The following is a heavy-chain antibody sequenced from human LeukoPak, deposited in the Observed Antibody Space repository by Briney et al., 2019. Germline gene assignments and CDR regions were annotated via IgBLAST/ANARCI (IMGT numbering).Heavy chain of an antibody. CDR2: TYYRSKWYT. CDR1: GDSVSSNSAA. J-gene: IGHJ4*02. V-gene: IGHV6-1*01. Sequence: SQTLSLTCAISGDSVSSNSAAWNWVRQSPSRGLEWLGRTYYRSKWYTDYAESVKSRITINPDTPKNQFSLQVNSVTPEDTAVYYCARGSSRTYYYDSSGYSHAFDYWGQGILVTVSS. CDR3: ARGSSRTYYYDSSGYSHAFDY. D-gene: IGHD3-22*01.